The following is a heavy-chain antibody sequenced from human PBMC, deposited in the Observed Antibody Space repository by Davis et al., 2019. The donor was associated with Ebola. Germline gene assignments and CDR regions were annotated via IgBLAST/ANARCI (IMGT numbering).Heavy chain of an antibody. CDR1: GGSVSSRSYS. D-gene: IGHD3-10*01. Sequence: SETLSLTCTVSGGSVSSRSYSWSWIRQPPGKRLEWIGHIQHSGSTRYSPSLKSRVTISVDTSKNQFSLRLSSVTAADTAVYFCARCPSSAITVRGLTLLPREIETDERYYYGMDVWSKGTTVTVSS. V-gene: IGHV4-61*01. J-gene: IGHJ6*04. CDR2: IQHSGST. CDR3: ARCPSSAITVRGLTLLPREIETDERYYYGMDV.